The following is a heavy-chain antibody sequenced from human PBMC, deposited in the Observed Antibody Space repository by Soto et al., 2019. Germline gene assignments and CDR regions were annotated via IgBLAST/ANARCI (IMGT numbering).Heavy chain of an antibody. Sequence: QVQLVESGGGVVQPGRSLRLSCAASGFTFSDFDMHWVRQAPGKGLEWVAVISYRGSNKYYADSVKGRFTLSRDNSNNMLYVQMDDLRPDEPAIYYCVKEAHRASRLEYWGQGTLVTVSS. D-gene: IGHD6-6*01. J-gene: IGHJ4*02. CDR3: VKEAHRASRLEY. V-gene: IGHV3-30*18. CDR2: ISYRGSNK. CDR1: GFTFSDFD.